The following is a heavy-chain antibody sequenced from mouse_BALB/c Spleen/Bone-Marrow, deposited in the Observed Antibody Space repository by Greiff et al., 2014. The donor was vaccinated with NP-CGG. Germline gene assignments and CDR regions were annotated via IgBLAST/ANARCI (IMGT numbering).Heavy chain of an antibody. CDR3: AIHGGYYGSSLFAY. V-gene: IGHV5-2*01. Sequence: DVQLVESGGGLVQPGESLKLSCESNEYEFPSHDMSWVRKTPEKRLELVAAINSDGGSTYYPDTMERRFIISRDNSKKTLYLQMSSLRSEDTAFYYCAIHGGYYGSSLFAYWGQGTLVTVSA. J-gene: IGHJ3*01. D-gene: IGHD1-1*01. CDR1: EYEFPSHD. CDR2: INSDGGST.